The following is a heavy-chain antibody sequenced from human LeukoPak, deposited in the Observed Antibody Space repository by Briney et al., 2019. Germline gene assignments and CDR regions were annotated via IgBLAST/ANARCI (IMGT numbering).Heavy chain of an antibody. D-gene: IGHD1-1*01. Sequence: GGSLRLSCAASGFTFSSYAITWVRQAPGKGLEWVSAISGSGGSTYSADSVKGRFTISRDNSKNTLYLQMNSLRAEDTAVYYCAKDPNWNGQFGYWGQGTLVTVSS. J-gene: IGHJ4*02. CDR2: ISGSGGST. V-gene: IGHV3-23*01. CDR1: GFTFSSYA. CDR3: AKDPNWNGQFGY.